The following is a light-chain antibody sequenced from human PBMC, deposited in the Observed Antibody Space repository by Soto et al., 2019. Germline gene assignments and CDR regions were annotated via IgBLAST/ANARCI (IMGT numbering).Light chain of an antibody. CDR3: AAWDDSLNGRV. CDR1: NSNIGSNT. CDR2: YDN. Sequence: QSVLTQPPSASGTPGQSVTISCSGSNSNIGSNTVNWYQPLPGTAPKLLIYYDNLRPSGVTDRISGPNSGTSASLAISGRQSDDYAYYYGAAWDDSLNGRVFGTGTKLTVL. V-gene: IGLV1-44*01. J-gene: IGLJ1*01.